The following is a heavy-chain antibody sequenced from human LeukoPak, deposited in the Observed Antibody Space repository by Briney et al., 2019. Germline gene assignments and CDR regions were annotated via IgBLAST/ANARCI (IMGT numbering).Heavy chain of an antibody. CDR1: GGSISSYY. J-gene: IGHJ6*02. V-gene: IGHV4-59*01. Sequence: SETLSLTSTVSGGSISSYYWGWIRQPPGKGLEWIGYIYYSGSTNYNPSLKSRVTISVDTSKNQFTLKLSSVTAADTAVYYWARGGVVVITTGGYSYYGMDIWGQGTTVTVSS. D-gene: IGHD3-22*01. CDR2: IYYSGST. CDR3: ARGGVVVITTGGYSYYGMDI.